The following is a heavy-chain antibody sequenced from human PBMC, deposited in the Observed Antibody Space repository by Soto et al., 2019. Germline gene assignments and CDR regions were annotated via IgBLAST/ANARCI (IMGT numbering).Heavy chain of an antibody. CDR2: IIPIFGSA. CDR3: AARGYRYGSFVPTTDY. Sequence: SVKVSCKASGGTFSTYAISWVRQAPGQGLEWMGGIIPIFGSANYAQKFHGRVTIAADGSTSIVYMELINLRSEDTAVYYCAARGYRYGSFVPTTDYWGQGTLVTVSS. V-gene: IGHV1-69*13. D-gene: IGHD5-18*01. J-gene: IGHJ4*02. CDR1: GGTFSTYA.